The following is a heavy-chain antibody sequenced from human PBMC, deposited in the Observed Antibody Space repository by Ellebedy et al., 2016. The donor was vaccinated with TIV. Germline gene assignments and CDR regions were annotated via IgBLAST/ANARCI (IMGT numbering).Heavy chain of an antibody. D-gene: IGHD5-12*01. CDR1: GGSFSDYF. J-gene: IGHJ4*02. Sequence: SETLSLXXAVYGGSFSDYFWSWFRQPPAKGLEWIGEVTHFGTTNYSPSLKGRVTISGDTSKSHFSLKLSSVTAADTAVYYCARGGRREYSGLFDYWGQGTQVTVSS. V-gene: IGHV4-34*01. CDR3: ARGGRREYSGLFDY. CDR2: VTHFGTT.